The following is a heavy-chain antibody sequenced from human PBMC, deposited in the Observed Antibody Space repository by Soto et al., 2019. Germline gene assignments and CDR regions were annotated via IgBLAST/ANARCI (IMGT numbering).Heavy chain of an antibody. Sequence: PGGSPRLSCAASGFTFSNAWMSWIRQPPGKGLEWIGEINRSGSTNYNPSLKSRVTISVDTSKNQFSLKLSSVTAADTAVYYCASSGGYDLAFDYWGQGTLVTVSS. CDR2: INRSGST. J-gene: IGHJ4*02. D-gene: IGHD5-12*01. V-gene: IGHV4-34*01. CDR3: ASSGGYDLAFDY. CDR1: GFTFSNAW.